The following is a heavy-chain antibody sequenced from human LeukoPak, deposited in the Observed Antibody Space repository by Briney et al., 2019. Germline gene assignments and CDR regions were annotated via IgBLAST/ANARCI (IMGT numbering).Heavy chain of an antibody. CDR2: ISSSSSYT. D-gene: IGHD6-19*01. J-gene: IGHJ6*02. V-gene: IGHV3-11*06. Sequence: GVSLRLSCAASGFTFSDYYMSWIRQAPGKGLEWVSYISSSSSYTNYADSVKGRFTISRDNAKNSLYLQMNSLRAEDTAVYYCARDPPVAVAGGMDVWGQGTTVTVSS. CDR1: GFTFSDYY. CDR3: ARDPPVAVAGGMDV.